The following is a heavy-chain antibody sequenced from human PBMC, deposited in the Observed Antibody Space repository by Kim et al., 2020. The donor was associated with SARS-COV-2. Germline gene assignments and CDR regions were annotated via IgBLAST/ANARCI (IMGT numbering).Heavy chain of an antibody. Sequence: SRGRVTITRDTSASHAYMELSSLRSEDTAVYYCARDGTTRNGGYYFDYWGQGVLVTVSS. CDR3: ARDGTTRNGGYYFDY. V-gene: IGHV1-3*01. D-gene: IGHD1-1*01. J-gene: IGHJ4*02.